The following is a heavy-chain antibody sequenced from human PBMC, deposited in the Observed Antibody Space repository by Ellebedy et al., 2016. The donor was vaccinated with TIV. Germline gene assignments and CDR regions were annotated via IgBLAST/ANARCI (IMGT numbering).Heavy chain of an antibody. V-gene: IGHV3-21*01. J-gene: IGHJ4*02. CDR2: ISSSSTYI. D-gene: IGHD1-26*01. CDR1: GFTYSGYS. Sequence: PGGSLRLSCAASGFTYSGYSMNWVRQAPGKGLEWVSSISSSSTYIYYADSVKGRFTISRENSKNTLYLQMDSLRAEDTAVYYCARAPIVGATAQFDYWGQGTLVTVSS. CDR3: ARAPIVGATAQFDY.